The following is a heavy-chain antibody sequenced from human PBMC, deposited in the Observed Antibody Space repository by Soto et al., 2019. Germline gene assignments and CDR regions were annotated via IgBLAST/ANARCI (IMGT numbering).Heavy chain of an antibody. CDR3: ARGTYRSKTDFDY. CDR1: GFTFSDYY. D-gene: IGHD6-13*01. J-gene: IGHJ4*02. CDR2: ISSSSGTI. Sequence: QVQLVESGGGLVKPGGSLRLSCAASGFTFSDYYMTWIRQAPGSGLEWVSYISSSSGTISYANSVKGRFTISRDNAQKSLYRQMTSLRAEDTAVYYCARGTYRSKTDFDYWGQGTLVTVSS. V-gene: IGHV3-11*01.